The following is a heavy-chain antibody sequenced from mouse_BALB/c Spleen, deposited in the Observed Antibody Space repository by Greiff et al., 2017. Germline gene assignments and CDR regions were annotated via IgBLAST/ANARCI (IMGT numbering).Heavy chain of an antibody. CDR3: AREAEYSYDAYYFDY. J-gene: IGHJ2*01. CDR2: IRNKADGFTT. D-gene: IGHD2-12*01. Sequence: EVQVLESGGGLVQPGVSLRLSCATSGFTFTVYYMSWVRQPPGKALAWLGFIRNKADGFTTEYRASVKGRFTFSRDNSQNILYFQMNTLRAEDRATYYCAREAEYSYDAYYFDYWGQGTTLTGSS. V-gene: IGHV7-3*02. CDR1: GFTFTVYY.